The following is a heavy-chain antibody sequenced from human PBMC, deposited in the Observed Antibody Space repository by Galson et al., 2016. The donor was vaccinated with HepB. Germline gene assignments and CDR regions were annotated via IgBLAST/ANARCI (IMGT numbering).Heavy chain of an antibody. Sequence: SETLSLTCGVSGASISTNNWWSWVRQPPGQGLEWIGSVYYSGTTYYNPSLKSRLTISIDMSKDQFSLTLSSVTAADTAVYYCVRHGVGAYNYGSGSSQGFKHWGQGTLVTVSS. D-gene: IGHD3-10*01. CDR2: VYYSGTT. CDR1: GASISTNNW. J-gene: IGHJ1*01. CDR3: VRHGVGAYNYGSGSSQGFKH. V-gene: IGHV4-39*01.